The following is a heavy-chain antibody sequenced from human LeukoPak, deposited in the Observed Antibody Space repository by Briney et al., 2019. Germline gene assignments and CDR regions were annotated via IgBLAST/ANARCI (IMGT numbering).Heavy chain of an antibody. CDR2: ITPIFHTS. V-gene: IGHV1-69*05. CDR3: ASDSSGYYRSPFDY. Sequence: SVTVSCKASGGTFSRNVITWVRQAPGQGLEWMGGITPIFHTSNYAQKFQGRVTITTDESTSTAYMELSSLRSEDTAVYYCASDSSGYYRSPFDYWGQGTLVTVSS. D-gene: IGHD3-22*01. CDR1: GGTFSRNV. J-gene: IGHJ4*02.